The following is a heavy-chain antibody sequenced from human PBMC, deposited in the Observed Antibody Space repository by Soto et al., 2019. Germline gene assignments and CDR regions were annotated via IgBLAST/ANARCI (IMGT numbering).Heavy chain of an antibody. J-gene: IGHJ5*02. CDR2: MNPGRGDT. V-gene: IGHV1-8*01. D-gene: IGHD3-16*01. CDR3: ARMATFGSLNWFDP. CDR1: GYSFTNSD. Sequence: ASVKVSCKASGYSFTNSDVTWVRQATGQGLEWMGWMNPGRGDTGYAQKFQGRVTMTRDISITTAYMELSSLRSDDTAIYYCARMATFGSLNWFDPWGQGTLVTVSS.